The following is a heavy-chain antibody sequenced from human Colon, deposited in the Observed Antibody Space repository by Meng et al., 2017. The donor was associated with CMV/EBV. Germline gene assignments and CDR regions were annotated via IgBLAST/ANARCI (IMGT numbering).Heavy chain of an antibody. Sequence: GSLRLSCAVYGGSFSGYYWSWIRQPPGKGLEWIGEINHSGSTNYNPSLKSRVTISVDTSENQFSLKLSSVTAADTAVYYCARVQYSYGFDYWGQGTLVTVSS. V-gene: IGHV4-34*01. CDR1: GGSFSGYY. J-gene: IGHJ4*02. D-gene: IGHD5-18*01. CDR2: INHSGST. CDR3: ARVQYSYGFDY.